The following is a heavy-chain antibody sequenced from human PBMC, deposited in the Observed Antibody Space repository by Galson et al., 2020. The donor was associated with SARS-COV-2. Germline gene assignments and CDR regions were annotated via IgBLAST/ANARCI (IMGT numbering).Heavy chain of an antibody. Sequence: GGSLRLSCAASGFTFSSYWMHWVRQAPGKGLVWVSRINSDGSSTSYADSVKGRFTISRDNAKNTLYLQMNSLRAEDTAVYYCARDTAQTEWESRDLDYWGQGTLVTVSS. CDR1: GFTFSSYW. CDR3: ARDTAQTEWESRDLDY. D-gene: IGHD1-26*01. J-gene: IGHJ4*02. CDR2: INSDGSST. V-gene: IGHV3-74*01.